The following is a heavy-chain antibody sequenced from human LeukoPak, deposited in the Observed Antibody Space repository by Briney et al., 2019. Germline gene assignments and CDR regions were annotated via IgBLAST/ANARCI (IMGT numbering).Heavy chain of an antibody. Sequence: SETLSLTCTVSGGSISSYYWSWIRQPPGKGLEWIGYIYYSGSTNYNPSLKSRVTISVDTSKNQFSLKLSSVTAADTAVYYCARDRWVYYYDSSGYHGDAFDIRDQGTMVTVSS. J-gene: IGHJ3*02. V-gene: IGHV4-59*01. D-gene: IGHD3-22*01. CDR1: GGSISSYY. CDR3: ARDRWVYYYDSSGYHGDAFDI. CDR2: IYYSGST.